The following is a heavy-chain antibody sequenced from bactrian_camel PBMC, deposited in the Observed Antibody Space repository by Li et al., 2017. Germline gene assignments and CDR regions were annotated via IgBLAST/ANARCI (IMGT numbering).Heavy chain of an antibody. CDR3: AAAPWYTGSC. Sequence: QLVESGGGSVQAGGSLRLSCEAFQDTIGSYRMAWVRQAPGKGLEWVSSISGGGTTYYSESVKGRFTISRDIAKSTVYLQMNSLKPEDTAVYFCAAAPWYTGSCW. CDR2: ISGGGTT. CDR1: QDTIGSYR. J-gene: IGHJ1*01. D-gene: IGHD6*01. V-gene: IGHV3S25*01.